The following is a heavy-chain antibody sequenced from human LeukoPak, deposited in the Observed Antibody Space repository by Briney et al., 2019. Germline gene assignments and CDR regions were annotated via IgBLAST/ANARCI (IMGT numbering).Heavy chain of an antibody. CDR3: ARRGTGSDDPWAFYFDY. D-gene: IGHD3-10*01. V-gene: IGHV4-59*08. J-gene: IGHJ4*02. CDR1: GGSIGTYY. Sequence: SETLSLTCTVSGGSIGTYYWSWIRQSPEKGLEWIGYIYYIGTTNYNPSLNNRVTMSVQRSNTQFSLKLNSVTAADTAVYYGARRGTGSDDPWAFYFDYWGQGALVTVSS. CDR2: IYYIGTT.